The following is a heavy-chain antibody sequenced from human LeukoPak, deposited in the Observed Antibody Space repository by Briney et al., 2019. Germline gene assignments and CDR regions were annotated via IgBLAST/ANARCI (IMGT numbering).Heavy chain of an antibody. V-gene: IGHV3-7*01. CDR2: IKQDGSVT. CDR3: ARLYDSRDLLAFDY. CDR1: GFTFSSWW. D-gene: IGHD3-22*01. Sequence: GGSLRLSCAASGFTFSSWWMSWVRQAPGKALEWVANIKQDGSVTFYEDSVKGRFTLSRDNARNSLYLQMDSLRAEDTAVYYCARLYDSRDLLAFDYWGQGILVTVSS. J-gene: IGHJ4*02.